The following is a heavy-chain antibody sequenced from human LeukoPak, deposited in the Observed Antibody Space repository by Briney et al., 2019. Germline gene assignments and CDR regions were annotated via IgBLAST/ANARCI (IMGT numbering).Heavy chain of an antibody. V-gene: IGHV4-39*07. D-gene: IGHD4-17*01. J-gene: IGHJ4*02. CDR2: IYYSGST. CDR1: GGSISSSSYY. Sequence: PSETLSLTCTVSGGSISSSSYYWGWIRQPPGKGLEWIGSIYYSGSTYYNPSLKSRVTISVDTSKNQFSLKLSSVTAADTAVYYCAREGDYIQTPFDYWGQGTLVTVSS. CDR3: AREGDYIQTPFDY.